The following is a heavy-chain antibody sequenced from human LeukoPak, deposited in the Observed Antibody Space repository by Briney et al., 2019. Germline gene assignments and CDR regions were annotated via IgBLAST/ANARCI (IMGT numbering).Heavy chain of an antibody. V-gene: IGHV3-30*02. CDR3: AKALSGRSSWTFDN. J-gene: IGHJ4*02. D-gene: IGHD6-13*01. CDR2: IRYDGSNK. CDR1: GFTFSSYG. Sequence: GGSLRLSCAASGFTFSSYGMHWVRQAPGKGLEWVAFIRYDGSNKYYADSVRGRFTISRDNSKNTLYLQMNSLRAEDTAVYYCAKALSGRSSWTFDNWGQGTLVTVSS.